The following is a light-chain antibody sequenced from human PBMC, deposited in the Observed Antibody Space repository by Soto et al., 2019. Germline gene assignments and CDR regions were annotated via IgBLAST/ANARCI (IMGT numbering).Light chain of an antibody. Sequence: DIQMTQSPSSLSACVGDRVTITCQASQDISNYLNWYQQKPGKAPKLLIYDASNLETGVPSRFSGCGSGTDFTFTISSLQPEDIATYYSQQYDNPPITLGQGTRLEIK. J-gene: IGKJ5*01. CDR1: QDISNY. CDR2: DAS. V-gene: IGKV1-33*01. CDR3: QQYDNPPIT.